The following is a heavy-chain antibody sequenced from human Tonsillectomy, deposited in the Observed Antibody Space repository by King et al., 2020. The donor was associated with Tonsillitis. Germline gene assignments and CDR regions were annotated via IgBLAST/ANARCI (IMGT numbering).Heavy chain of an antibody. CDR3: TRVRPYYDFWSGPPLDY. J-gene: IGHJ4*02. Sequence: VQLVESGGGLEQPGRSLRLSCATSGFTFGDYPMSWIRQAPGKGLEWISFIRSKAYGGTTEYAASVKGRFTISRDDSHSIAYLQMNSLITEDTGVYYCTRVRPYYDFWSGPPLDYWGQGTLVTVSS. V-gene: IGHV3-49*03. D-gene: IGHD3-3*01. CDR2: IRSKAYGGTT. CDR1: GFTFGDYP.